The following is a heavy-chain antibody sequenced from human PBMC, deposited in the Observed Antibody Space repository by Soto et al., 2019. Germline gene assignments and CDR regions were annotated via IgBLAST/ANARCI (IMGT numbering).Heavy chain of an antibody. J-gene: IGHJ4*02. CDR1: GFTFSSYS. D-gene: IGHD3-10*01. CDR2: ISMSSSTI. Sequence: GGSLRLSCEASGFTFSSYSMSWVRQAPGKGLEWVSYISMSSSTIYYADSVRGRFTISRDNAKNSLYLQMNSLRAEDTAVYYYARRVVRGVILPVGFDYWGQGTQVTVSS. V-gene: IGHV3-48*01. CDR3: ARRVVRGVILPVGFDY.